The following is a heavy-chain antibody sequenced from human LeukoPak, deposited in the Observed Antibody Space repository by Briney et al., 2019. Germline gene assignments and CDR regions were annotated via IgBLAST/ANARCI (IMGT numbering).Heavy chain of an antibody. CDR1: GFTFSSYE. Sequence: GGSLRLSCAASGFTFSSYEMNWVRQAPGKGLEWVGFIRSKIYGGTPEYAASVKGRFTISRDDSKGIAYLQMNSLKTEDAAVYYCTRDQTPYYWGQGTLVTVSS. CDR2: IRSKIYGGTP. CDR3: TRDQTPYY. J-gene: IGHJ4*02. V-gene: IGHV3-49*04.